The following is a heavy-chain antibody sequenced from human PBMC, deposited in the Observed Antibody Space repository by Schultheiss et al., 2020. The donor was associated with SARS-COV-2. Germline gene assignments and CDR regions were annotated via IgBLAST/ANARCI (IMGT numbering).Heavy chain of an antibody. CDR3: AAIPDYYDSSGYYIDYYFDY. CDR2: INPNSGGS. D-gene: IGHD3-22*01. V-gene: IGHV1-2*02. Sequence: ASVKVSCKASGYTFTGYYMHWVRQAPGQGLEWMGWINPNSGGSNYAQKFQGRVTMTRDTSISTAYMELSSLRSEDTAVYYCAAIPDYYDSSGYYIDYYFDYWGQGTLVTVSS. J-gene: IGHJ4*02. CDR1: GYTFTGYY.